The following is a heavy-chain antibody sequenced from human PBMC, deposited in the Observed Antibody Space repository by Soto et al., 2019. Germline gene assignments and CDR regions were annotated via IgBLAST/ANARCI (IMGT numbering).Heavy chain of an antibody. CDR2: INHSGNT. V-gene: IGHV4-34*01. CDR1: GGSFSGYY. Sequence: QVQLQQWGAGLQKPSETLSLTCAVYGGSFSGYYWTWIRQPPGKGLEWIGEINHSGNTNYNPSLKGRVSISVDTSKSQFSLTLSSVTAAETAVYFCARETAYDYVWGSYRPANYGMDVWGQGTTVRVSS. CDR3: ARETAYDYVWGSYRPANYGMDV. J-gene: IGHJ6*02. D-gene: IGHD3-16*02.